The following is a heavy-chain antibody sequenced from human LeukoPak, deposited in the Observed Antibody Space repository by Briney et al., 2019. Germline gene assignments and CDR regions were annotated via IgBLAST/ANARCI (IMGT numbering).Heavy chain of an antibody. CDR1: GFTFSNYW. J-gene: IGHJ5*02. D-gene: IGHD3-22*01. Sequence: GGSLRLSCAAAGFTFSNYWMHWVRHAPGKGLVWVSRINSDGINTTYADSVKGRFTNSRDNAKNALNMQINSMRAEDTAVYYCARDLGQYYDTSDNWFDPWGQGTLVTVSS. CDR2: INSDGINT. CDR3: ARDLGQYYDTSDNWFDP. V-gene: IGHV3-74*01.